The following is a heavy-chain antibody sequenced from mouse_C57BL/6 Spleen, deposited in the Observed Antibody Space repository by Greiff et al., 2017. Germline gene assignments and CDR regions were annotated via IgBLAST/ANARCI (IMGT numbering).Heavy chain of an antibody. CDR1: GYAFSSSW. Sequence: QVQLQQSGPELVKPGASVKISCKASGYAFSSSWMNWVKQRPGKGLEWIGRIYPGDGDTNYNGKFKGKATLTADKSSSTAYMQLSSLTSEDSAVYFCARGPPPRAYAMDYWGQGTSVTVSS. J-gene: IGHJ4*01. CDR3: ARGPPPRAYAMDY. CDR2: IYPGDGDT. V-gene: IGHV1-82*01.